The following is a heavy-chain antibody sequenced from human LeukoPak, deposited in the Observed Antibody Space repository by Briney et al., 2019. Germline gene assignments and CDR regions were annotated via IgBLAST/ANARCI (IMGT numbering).Heavy chain of an antibody. CDR3: GKDTNGDYVGAFDFQR. J-gene: IGHJ1*01. Sequence: PGGSLRLSCAASGFTFSSYAMSWVRQAPGKGLEWVSAISGSGGSTYYADSVKGRFTISIDNSKNTLYLKMNSLRGEDTAVYYCGKDTNGDYVGAFDFQRWGQGTLVTVSS. CDR2: ISGSGGST. D-gene: IGHD4-17*01. V-gene: IGHV3-23*01. CDR1: GFTFSSYA.